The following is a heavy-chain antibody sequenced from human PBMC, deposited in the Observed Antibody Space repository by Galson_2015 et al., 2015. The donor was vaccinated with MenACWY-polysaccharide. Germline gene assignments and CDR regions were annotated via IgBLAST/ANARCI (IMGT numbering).Heavy chain of an antibody. CDR3: ARSRSRGYHLLRFWFDP. CDR1: GDTFRSYA. J-gene: IGHJ5*02. CDR2: IIPIFGSA. D-gene: IGHD2-2*01. Sequence: SVKVSCKASGDTFRSYAISWVRQAPGQGLEWMGGIIPIFGSANHAQKFQGRVTITADESTSTAYMELSSLRSEDTAVYYCARSRSRGYHLLRFWFDPWGQGTLVTVSS. V-gene: IGHV1-69*13.